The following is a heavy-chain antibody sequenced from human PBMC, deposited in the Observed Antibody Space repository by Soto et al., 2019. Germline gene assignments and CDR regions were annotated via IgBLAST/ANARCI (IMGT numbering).Heavy chain of an antibody. Sequence: GGSLRLSCAASGFTFSSYAMSWVRQAPGKGLEWVSAISGSGGSTYYADSVNGRFTISRDNSKNTLYLQMNSLRAEDTAVYYCAKDQYHCSGGSCYFFGYYYYYMDVWGKGTTVTVSS. CDR3: AKDQYHCSGGSCYFFGYYYYYMDV. V-gene: IGHV3-23*01. CDR2: ISGSGGST. J-gene: IGHJ6*03. CDR1: GFTFSSYA. D-gene: IGHD2-15*01.